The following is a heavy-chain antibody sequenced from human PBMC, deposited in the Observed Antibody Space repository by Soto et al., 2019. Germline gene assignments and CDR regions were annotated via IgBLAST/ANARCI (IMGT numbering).Heavy chain of an antibody. V-gene: IGHV1-3*05. D-gene: IGHD2-2*01. CDR3: ARDHIVLVPAAMGGYYYYYGMDV. J-gene: IGHJ6*02. CDR1: GYTFTSYA. Sequence: QVQLVQSGAEEKKPGASVKVSCKASGYTFTSYAMHWVRQAPGQRLEWMGWINAGNGNTKYSQKFQGRVTITRDTSASTAYMELSSLRSEDTAVYYCARDHIVLVPAAMGGYYYYYGMDVWGQGTTVTVSS. CDR2: INAGNGNT.